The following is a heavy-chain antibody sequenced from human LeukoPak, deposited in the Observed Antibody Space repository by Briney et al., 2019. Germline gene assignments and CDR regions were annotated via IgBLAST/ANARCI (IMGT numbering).Heavy chain of an antibody. CDR3: ASRTVTIGRWFDP. J-gene: IGHJ5*02. CDR1: GGSLSSSNW. D-gene: IGHD4-17*01. Sequence: SGTLSLTCAVSGGSLSSSNWWSWVRQPPGKGLEWIGEIYHSGSTNYNPSLKSRVTISVDKSKNQFSLKLSSVTAADTAVYYCASRTVTIGRWFDPWGQGTLVTVSS. CDR2: IYHSGST. V-gene: IGHV4-4*02.